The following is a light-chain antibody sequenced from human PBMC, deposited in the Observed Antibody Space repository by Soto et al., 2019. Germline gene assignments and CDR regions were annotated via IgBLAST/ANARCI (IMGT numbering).Light chain of an antibody. CDR2: DAS. J-gene: IGKJ2*01. CDR3: QHYGGSPRT. CDR1: QSVSSNY. Sequence: ENVLTQSPGTLSSSPGERATLSCRASQSVSSNYLAWFQQKPGQAPRLLIYDASTRATGIPDRFSGSGSETDFTLTISRLEPEDFAVYYCQHYGGSPRTFGQGTRLEIK. V-gene: IGKV3-20*01.